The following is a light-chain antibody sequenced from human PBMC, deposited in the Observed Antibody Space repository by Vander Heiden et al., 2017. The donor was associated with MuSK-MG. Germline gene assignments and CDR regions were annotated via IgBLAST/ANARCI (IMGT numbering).Light chain of an antibody. CDR1: SSDVGAYNY. CDR2: DVS. V-gene: IGLV2-14*03. Sequence: QSALTQPASVSGSPGQSVTISCTGTSSDVGAYNYVSWYQQHPGKAPKLMIYDVSKRPSGVSDRFSGSKSGNTASLTISGLQAEDEADYYCSSYAGSDNLVFGGGTTLTVL. J-gene: IGLJ2*01. CDR3: SSYAGSDNLV.